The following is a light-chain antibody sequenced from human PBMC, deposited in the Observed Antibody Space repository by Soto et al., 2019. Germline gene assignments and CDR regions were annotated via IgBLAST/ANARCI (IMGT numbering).Light chain of an antibody. CDR1: SSDVGAYNY. CDR2: DVT. Sequence: QSVLTQPRSVSGSLGQSVTMSCTGTSSDVGAYNYVSWYQQFPGKVPKVLIFDVTQRPSGVPDRFSGSKSGNTASLTISGPQAEDEADYYCCSYAGSYMVVFGGGTKLTVL. CDR3: CSYAGSYMVV. V-gene: IGLV2-11*01. J-gene: IGLJ2*01.